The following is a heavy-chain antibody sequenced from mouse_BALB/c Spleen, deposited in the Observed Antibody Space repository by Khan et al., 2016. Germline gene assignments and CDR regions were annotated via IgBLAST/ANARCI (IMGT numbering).Heavy chain of an antibody. Sequence: VQLQQSGPELVKPGASVKMSCKASGYTFTSYVMHWVKQKPGQGLEWIGYITPYNDGTKYNEKFKGKATLTSDKSSSTAYMELSSLTSEDSAVYYCGRELRFYAMDYWGQGTSVTVAS. J-gene: IGHJ4*01. CDR1: GYTFTSYV. V-gene: IGHV1S136*01. CDR3: GRELRFYAMDY. D-gene: IGHD1-1*01. CDR2: ITPYNDGT.